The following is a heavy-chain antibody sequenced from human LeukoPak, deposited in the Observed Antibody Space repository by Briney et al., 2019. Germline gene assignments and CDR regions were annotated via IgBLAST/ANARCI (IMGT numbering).Heavy chain of an antibody. CDR1: GGSISSYY. J-gene: IGHJ5*02. CDR2: IYYSGST. V-gene: IGHV4-59*01. D-gene: IGHD6-13*01. CDR3: ARDSGIAAAGSGWFDP. Sequence: PETLSLTCTVSGGSISSYYWSWIRQPPGKGLEWIGYIYYSGSTNYNPSLKSRVTISVDTSKNQFSLKLSSVTAADTAVYYCARDSGIAAAGSGWFDPWGQGTLVTVSS.